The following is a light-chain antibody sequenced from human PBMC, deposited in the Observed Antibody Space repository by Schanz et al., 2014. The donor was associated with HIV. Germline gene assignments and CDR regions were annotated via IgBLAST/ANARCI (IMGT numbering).Light chain of an antibody. CDR2: ATS. J-gene: IGKJ2*01. CDR1: QRLSSSY. CDR3: QHYGT. V-gene: IGKV3-20*01. Sequence: EIVLTQSPGSLSLSPGGRATLSCGASQRLSSSYLAWYQQKRDQPPRLVIYATSTRAAGIPDRFSGTGSGTDFTLTISSLEPEDFAVYYCQHYGTFGQGTKLEIK.